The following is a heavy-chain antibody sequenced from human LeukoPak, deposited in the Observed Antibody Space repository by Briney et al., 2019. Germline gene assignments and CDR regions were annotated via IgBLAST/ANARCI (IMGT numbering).Heavy chain of an antibody. CDR3: ARSNYYDSRSWGFDI. V-gene: IGHV3-48*03. CDR2: ISSSGSTI. Sequence: GGSLRLSCAASGFTFSSYEMNWVRQAPGKGLEWVSYISSSGSTIYYADSVKGRFTIARDNSKNTLFLQMNSLRAEDTAVYYCARSNYYDSRSWGFDIWGQGTMVTVSS. D-gene: IGHD3-22*01. J-gene: IGHJ3*02. CDR1: GFTFSSYE.